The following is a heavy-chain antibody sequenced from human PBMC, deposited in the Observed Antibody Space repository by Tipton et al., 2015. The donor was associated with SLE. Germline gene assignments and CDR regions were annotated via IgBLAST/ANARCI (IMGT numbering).Heavy chain of an antibody. CDR1: GGSFSGYY. Sequence: TLSLTCAVYGGSFSGYYWTWIRQPPGKGLEWIGEINHSGSTNYNPSLKSRVTFSVDTSKNQFSLKLSSVTAADTAVYYCARNRRRPAAPRESYFYYGMDVWGQGTTVTVSS. CDR3: ARNRRRPAAPRESYFYYGMDV. CDR2: INHSGST. D-gene: IGHD2-2*01. V-gene: IGHV4-34*01. J-gene: IGHJ6*02.